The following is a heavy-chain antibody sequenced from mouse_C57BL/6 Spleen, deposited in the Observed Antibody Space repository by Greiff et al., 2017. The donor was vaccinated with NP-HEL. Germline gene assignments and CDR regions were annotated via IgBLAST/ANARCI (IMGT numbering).Heavy chain of an antibody. CDR1: GYTFTSYW. D-gene: IGHD1-1*01. CDR3: ARSGDYYGSSPAYYAMDY. Sequence: VQLQQPGAELVRPGSSVKLSCKASGYTFTSYWMHWVKQRPIQGLEWIGNIDPSDSETHYNQTFKDKATLTVDKSSSTAYMQLSSLTSEDSAVYYCARSGDYYGSSPAYYAMDYWGQGTSVTVSS. J-gene: IGHJ4*01. V-gene: IGHV1-52*01. CDR2: IDPSDSET.